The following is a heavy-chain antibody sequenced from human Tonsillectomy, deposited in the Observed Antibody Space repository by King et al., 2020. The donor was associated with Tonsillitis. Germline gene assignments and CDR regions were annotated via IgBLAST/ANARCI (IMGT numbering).Heavy chain of an antibody. J-gene: IGHJ4*02. CDR2: IKTKAQGGAI. D-gene: IGHD2-2*01. CDR3: TRRSSL. Sequence: VQLVESGGGLVKPGESLRLSCETSGFTFSDAWMSWVRQPPGKGLEWVGRIKTKAQGGAIDYAVPVKSRFTISRDDSKNTLYLQMNNLQPEDTAVYYCTRRSSLGGQGTLVTVSS. V-gene: IGHV3-15*01. CDR1: GFTFSDAW.